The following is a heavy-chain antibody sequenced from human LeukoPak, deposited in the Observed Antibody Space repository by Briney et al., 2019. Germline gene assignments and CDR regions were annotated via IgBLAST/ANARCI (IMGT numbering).Heavy chain of an antibody. CDR2: IYYSGST. J-gene: IGHJ5*02. D-gene: IGHD1-26*01. CDR1: GGSVSSGSYY. V-gene: IGHV4-61*01. Sequence: SETLSLTCTVSGGSVSSGSYYWSWIRQPPGKGLEWIGYIYYSGSTNYNPSLKSRVTISVDTSKNQFSLKLSSVTAADTAVYYCARDSGSYYNWFDPWGQGTLVTASS. CDR3: ARDSGSYYNWFDP.